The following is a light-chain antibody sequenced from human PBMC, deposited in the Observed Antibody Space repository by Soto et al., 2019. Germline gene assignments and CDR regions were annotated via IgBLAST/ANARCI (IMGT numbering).Light chain of an antibody. CDR2: DAS. J-gene: IGKJ4*01. Sequence: DIQMTQSPSSLSASVGDRVTITCQASQDISNYLNWYQQKPGKAPKLLIYDASNLETGVPSRFSGSGSGTDFTLTISSLQPEDFATYFCKQSSAFPLTFGGGTKVDIK. CDR1: QDISNY. CDR3: KQSSAFPLT. V-gene: IGKV1-33*01.